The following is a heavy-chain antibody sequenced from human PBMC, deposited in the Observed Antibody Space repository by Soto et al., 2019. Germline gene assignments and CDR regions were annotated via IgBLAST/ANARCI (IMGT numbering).Heavy chain of an antibody. CDR2: IYYSGST. Sequence: SETLSLTCTVSGDSISSFYWGWIRQPPGKGLEWIACIYYSGSTFYNPSLKSRVTLSIDTSKNVLYLNLISVTAADTAVYYCARSPGNSGAWYYFDSWGQGALVTVSS. CDR3: ARSPGNSGAWYYFDS. V-gene: IGHV4-39*07. J-gene: IGHJ5*01. CDR1: GDSISSFY. D-gene: IGHD6-19*01.